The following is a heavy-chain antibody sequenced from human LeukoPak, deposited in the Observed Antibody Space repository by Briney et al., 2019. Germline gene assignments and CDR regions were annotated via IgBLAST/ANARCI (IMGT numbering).Heavy chain of an antibody. J-gene: IGHJ5*02. CDR1: VGTFSRYA. V-gene: IGHV1-69*13. CDR2: IVPIFGTA. D-gene: IGHD2-15*01. Sequence: SVKVSCKASVGTFSRYAVSWVRQAPGQGLEWMGGIVPIFGTANYAQKSQGRVTITADESTGTAYMDLSSLRYEDTAVYYCAREVLECSGGSCYNWFDPWGQGTLVTVSS. CDR3: AREVLECSGGSCYNWFDP.